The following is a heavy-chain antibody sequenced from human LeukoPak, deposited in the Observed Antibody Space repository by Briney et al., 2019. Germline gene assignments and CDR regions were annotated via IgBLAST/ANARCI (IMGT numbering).Heavy chain of an antibody. D-gene: IGHD3-10*01. V-gene: IGHV3-23*01. Sequence: GGSLRLSCAAAGFTFRSYAMNWVRQGPGKGLEWVSTMSASDAGTYYADSVKGRFTISRDNSKNTLYLQMNSLRAEDTAVYYCARWFGTTPDNWFDPWGQGTLVTVSS. CDR2: MSASDAGT. CDR3: ARWFGTTPDNWFDP. J-gene: IGHJ5*02. CDR1: GFTFRSYA.